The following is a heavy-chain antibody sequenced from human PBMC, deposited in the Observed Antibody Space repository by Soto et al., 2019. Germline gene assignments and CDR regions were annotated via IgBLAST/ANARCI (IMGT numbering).Heavy chain of an antibody. Sequence: QVQLVQSGAEVKKPGSSVKVSCKASGGTFSSYTISWVRQAPGQGLEWMGRIIPILGIANYAQKFQGRVTITADKSTSTAYMELSSLRSEDTAVYYCARRTRTPYYYGSESYSVDYWGQGTLVTVSS. V-gene: IGHV1-69*02. CDR1: GGTFSSYT. D-gene: IGHD3-10*01. J-gene: IGHJ4*02. CDR2: IIPILGIA. CDR3: ARRTRTPYYYGSESYSVDY.